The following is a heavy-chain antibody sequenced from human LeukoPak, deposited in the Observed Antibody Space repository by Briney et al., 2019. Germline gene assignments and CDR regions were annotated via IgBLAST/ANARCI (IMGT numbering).Heavy chain of an antibody. CDR1: GGSISSSNW. D-gene: IGHD2-8*01. CDR2: IYHSGST. Sequence: SGTLSLTCAVSGGSISSSNWWSWVRQPPGKGLEWIGEIYHSGSTNYNPSLKSRVTMSVDTSKNQFSLKLSSVTAADTAVYYCAREPTHTNPYYYYYMDVWGKGTTVTVSS. J-gene: IGHJ6*03. CDR3: AREPTHTNPYYYYYMDV. V-gene: IGHV4-4*02.